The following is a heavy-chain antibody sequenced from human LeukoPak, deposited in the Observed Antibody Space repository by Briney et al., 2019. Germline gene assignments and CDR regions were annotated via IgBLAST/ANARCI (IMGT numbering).Heavy chain of an antibody. CDR3: AKGYGSGSSDYSDF. J-gene: IGHJ4*02. D-gene: IGHD3-10*01. Sequence: GGSLRLSCAASGFTVSSNYMNWVRQAPGKGLEWVSVITGSGGNTYHADSVKGRFTISRDNSKNTLYLQMDSLRAEDTAVYYCAKGYGSGSSDYSDFWGQGTLVTVSS. CDR1: GFTVSSNY. CDR2: ITGSGGNT. V-gene: IGHV3-23*01.